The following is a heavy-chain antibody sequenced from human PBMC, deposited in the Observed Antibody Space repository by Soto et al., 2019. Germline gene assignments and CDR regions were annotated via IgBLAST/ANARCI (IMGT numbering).Heavy chain of an antibody. CDR1: GGSISSGDYN. J-gene: IGHJ6*02. D-gene: IGHD3-10*01. Sequence: QVQLQESGPGLVKPSQTLSLTCTVSGGSISSGDYNWSWIRQPPGKGLEWIGYIYYSGSTYYNPSLNRRITISVDTYKKQFSLKLSSVTDADTVVYYCARDLPAFASRSGNPFYYYGLDVWGQGTTVTVTS. CDR3: ARDLPAFASRSGNPFYYYGLDV. V-gene: IGHV4-30-4*01. CDR2: IYYSGST.